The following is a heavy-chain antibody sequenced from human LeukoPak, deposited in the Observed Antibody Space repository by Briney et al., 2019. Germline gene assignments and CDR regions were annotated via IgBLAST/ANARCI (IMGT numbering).Heavy chain of an antibody. J-gene: IGHJ5*02. CDR3: AREELQVKVAVAYNWFDP. CDR2: ISSSGSTI. D-gene: IGHD6-19*01. CDR1: GFTFSSYE. V-gene: IGHV3-48*03. Sequence: GGSLRPSCAASGFTFSSYEMNWVRQAPGKGLEWVSYISSSGSTIYYADSVKGGFSTSRDNAKNSLYLQMNSLRAEDTAVYYCAREELQVKVAVAYNWFDPWGQGTLVTVSS.